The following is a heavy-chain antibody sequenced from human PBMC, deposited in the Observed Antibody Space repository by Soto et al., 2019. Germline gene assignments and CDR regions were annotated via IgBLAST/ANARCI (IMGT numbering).Heavy chain of an antibody. V-gene: IGHV1-58*02. CDR1: GFTFINSA. CDR3: AAVQGGRATFHF. Sequence: SVKVSCKASGFTFINSAIQWVRQARGQRHEWKGWIVIGSGHINYAQKFQERLSITRDMSTTTAYMELISLTLEDTAVYYCAAVQGGRATFHFWSPGTLVTVSS. J-gene: IGHJ4*02. D-gene: IGHD1-26*01. CDR2: IVIGSGHI.